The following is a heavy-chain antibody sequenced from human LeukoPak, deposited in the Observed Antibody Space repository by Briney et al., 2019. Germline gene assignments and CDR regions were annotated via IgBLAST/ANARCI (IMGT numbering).Heavy chain of an antibody. CDR3: ARDYGAGSVGDV. V-gene: IGHV4-39*07. D-gene: IGHD3-10*01. J-gene: IGHJ6*02. Sequence: SETLSLTCTVSGASINSNIHYWGWIRQPPGKGLEWIGSIYYSGSTYYNPSLKSGVTMSVDTSKNQFSLKLSSVTAADTAVYYCARDYGAGSVGDVWGQGTTVTVSS. CDR1: GASINSNIHY. CDR2: IYYSGST.